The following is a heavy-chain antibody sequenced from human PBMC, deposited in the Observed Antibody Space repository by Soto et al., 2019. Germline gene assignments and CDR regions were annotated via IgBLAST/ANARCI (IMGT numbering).Heavy chain of an antibody. D-gene: IGHD3-22*01. CDR3: AKAWTYYYDSSGYYSQDYYYGMDV. V-gene: IGHV3-33*06. Sequence: PGGSLRLSCAASGFTFSSYGIHWVRQAPGKGLEWVAVIWYDGSKKYYADSVKGRFTISRDNSKNTVYLQMNSLRAEDTAVYYCAKAWTYYYDSSGYYSQDYYYGMDVWGQGTTVTVSS. CDR1: GFTFSSYG. J-gene: IGHJ6*02. CDR2: IWYDGSKK.